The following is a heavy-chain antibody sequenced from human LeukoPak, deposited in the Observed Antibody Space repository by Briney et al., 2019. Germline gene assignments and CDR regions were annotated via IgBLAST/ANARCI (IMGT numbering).Heavy chain of an antibody. CDR2: ITGTVATGDPP. V-gene: IGHV3-23*01. CDR3: AKAFGTNGYFQLPIDF. D-gene: IGHD2-8*01. J-gene: IGHJ4*02. Sequence: GGSLRLSCAASGFTFSNNAMSWVRQAPGKGLECVSAITGTVATGDPPYYADSVKGRFTISRDNSRNTLYLQLNDLRAEDTAIYYCAKAFGTNGYFQLPIDFWGQGTLVTVSS. CDR1: GFTFSNNA.